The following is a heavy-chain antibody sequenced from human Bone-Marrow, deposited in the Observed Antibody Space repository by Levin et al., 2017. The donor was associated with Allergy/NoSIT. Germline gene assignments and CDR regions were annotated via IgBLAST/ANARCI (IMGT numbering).Heavy chain of an antibody. V-gene: IGHV3-66*01. D-gene: IGHD3-10*01. Sequence: QPGGSLRLSCEVSGFIVNDYYMKWVRQAPGKGPECVSVIYSGDRTFYSDSVKGRFTISRENSNNTLYLQMNSLRVEDSAIYYCARGPRIGNARGWFDPWGHGTLVTVTS. CDR1: GFIVNDYY. CDR3: ARGPRIGNARGWFDP. CDR2: IYSGDRT. J-gene: IGHJ5*02.